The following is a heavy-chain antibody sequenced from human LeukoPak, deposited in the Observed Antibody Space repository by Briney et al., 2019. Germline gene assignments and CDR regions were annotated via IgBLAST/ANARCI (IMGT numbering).Heavy chain of an antibody. J-gene: IGHJ4*02. D-gene: IGHD5-12*01. Sequence: GGSLRLSCVASGFTFSSRDWMTWVRQAPGQGLEWVANIKQDGSEKNYVDSVKGRFTISRDNSKNTLYLQMNSLRAEDTAVYYCAKFLFYSGYDLSPFDYWGQGTLVTVSS. V-gene: IGHV3-7*03. CDR2: IKQDGSEK. CDR3: AKFLFYSGYDLSPFDY. CDR1: GFTFSSRDW.